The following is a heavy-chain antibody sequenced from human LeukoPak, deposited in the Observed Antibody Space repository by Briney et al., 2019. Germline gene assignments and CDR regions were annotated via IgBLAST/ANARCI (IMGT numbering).Heavy chain of an antibody. V-gene: IGHV4-34*01. J-gene: IGHJ4*02. Sequence: SETLSLTCAVYGGSFSGYYWSWIRQPPGKGLEWIGEINHSGSTNYNPSLKSRVTISVDTSKNQFSLKLSSVTAADTAVYYCARGGCYYDSSGYGYWGQGTLVTVSS. CDR3: ARGGCYYDSSGYGY. D-gene: IGHD3-22*01. CDR2: INHSGST. CDR1: GGSFSGYY.